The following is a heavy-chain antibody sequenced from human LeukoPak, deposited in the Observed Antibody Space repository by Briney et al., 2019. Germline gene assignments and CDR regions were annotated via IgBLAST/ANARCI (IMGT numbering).Heavy chain of an antibody. Sequence: SVKVSCKASGGTFSSYAISWVRQAPGQGLGWMGRIIPIFGTANYAQKFQGRVTITADESTSTAYMELSSLRSEDTAVYYCARGKDYGDYRDAFDIWGQGTMVTVSS. V-gene: IGHV1-69*13. CDR1: GGTFSSYA. CDR2: IIPIFGTA. CDR3: ARGKDYGDYRDAFDI. J-gene: IGHJ3*02. D-gene: IGHD4-17*01.